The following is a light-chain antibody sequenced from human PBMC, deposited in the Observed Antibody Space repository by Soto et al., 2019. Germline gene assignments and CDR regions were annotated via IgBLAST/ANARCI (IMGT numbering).Light chain of an antibody. CDR3: QQRSNWPPLT. Sequence: EIVLTQSPATLSLSPGEGATLSCRASQSVSSYLSWYQQKPGQAPRLLIYDASNRATCIPARFSASGSGTDFTLPIRSLEPEDCAVYYCQQRSNWPPLTFGGGTKVEIK. CDR2: DAS. CDR1: QSVSSY. V-gene: IGKV3-11*01. J-gene: IGKJ4*01.